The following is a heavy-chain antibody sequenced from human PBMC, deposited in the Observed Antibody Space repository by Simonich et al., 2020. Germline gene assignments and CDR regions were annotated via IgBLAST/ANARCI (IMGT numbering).Heavy chain of an antibody. CDR1: GGSISSYY. CDR2: IYYSEST. J-gene: IGHJ4*02. CDR3: ARHDRWLQFYFDY. D-gene: IGHD5-12*01. Sequence: QVQLQESGTGLVKPSETLSLTCTVSGGSISSYYWSWIRQPPGKGLEWIGYIYYSESTNYNPSLKSRVTISVDTSKNQFSLKLSSVTAADTAVYYCARHDRWLQFYFDYWGQGTLVTVSS. V-gene: IGHV4-59*08.